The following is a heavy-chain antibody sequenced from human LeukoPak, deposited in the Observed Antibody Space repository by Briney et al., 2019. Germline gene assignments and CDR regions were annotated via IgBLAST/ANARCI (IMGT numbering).Heavy chain of an antibody. J-gene: IGHJ5*02. V-gene: IGHV4-34*01. Sequence: ETLSLTCAVYGGSFIGYKWSCGRDTPGKGLEWSGEIIHSGSTNYNPSPKSRVTISVDTSKNQFSLKLSSVTAADTAVYYCARGRPRIAARRETRFDPWGQGTLVTVSS. D-gene: IGHD6-6*01. CDR1: GGSFIGYK. CDR3: ARGRPRIAARRETRFDP. CDR2: IIHSGST.